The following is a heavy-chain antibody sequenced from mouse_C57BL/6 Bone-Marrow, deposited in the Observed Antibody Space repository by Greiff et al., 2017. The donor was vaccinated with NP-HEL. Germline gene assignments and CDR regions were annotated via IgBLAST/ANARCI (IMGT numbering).Heavy chain of an antibody. D-gene: IGHD1-1*01. CDR2: IDPSDSYT. CDR1: GYTFTSYW. Sequence: VQLQQPGAELVRPGTSVKLSCKASGYTFTSYWMHWVKQRPGQGLEWIGVIDPSDSYTNYNQKFKGKATLTVDTSSSTAYMQLSSLTSEDSAVYYCARSRAFITTVVGAMDYWGQGTSVTVSS. J-gene: IGHJ4*01. V-gene: IGHV1-59*01. CDR3: ARSRAFITTVVGAMDY.